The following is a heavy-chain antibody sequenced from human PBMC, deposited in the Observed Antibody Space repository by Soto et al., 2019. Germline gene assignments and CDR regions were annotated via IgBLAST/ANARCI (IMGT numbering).Heavy chain of an antibody. V-gene: IGHV3-33*01. J-gene: IGHJ4*02. Sequence: GGSLRLACAASGFTFSSYVMHWVRQSPGKGLEWVAVIWYDGSNKYYADSVKGRFTISRDNSKNTLYLQMNSLRAEDMAVYYCARVKYSSSWYYDYWGQGTLVTVSS. CDR1: GFTFSSYV. D-gene: IGHD6-13*01. CDR2: IWYDGSNK. CDR3: ARVKYSSSWYYDY.